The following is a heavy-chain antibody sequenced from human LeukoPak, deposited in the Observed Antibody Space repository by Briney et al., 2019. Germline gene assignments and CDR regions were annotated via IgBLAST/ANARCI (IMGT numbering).Heavy chain of an antibody. CDR2: ISAYNGDT. V-gene: IGHV1-18*01. CDR1: GYTFSTYS. J-gene: IGHJ4*02. CDR3: ARVPKYGVVQDY. Sequence: ASVKLSCKASGYTFSTYSVGWVRHAPGQGLEWMGWISAYNGDTNYAQELQGRVSMTTDTSTSTAYMELRSLRSDDTAVYYCARVPKYGVVQDYWGQGTLVTVSS. D-gene: IGHD4-17*01.